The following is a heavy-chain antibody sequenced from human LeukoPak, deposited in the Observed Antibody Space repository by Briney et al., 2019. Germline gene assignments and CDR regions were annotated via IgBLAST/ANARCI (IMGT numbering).Heavy chain of an antibody. CDR2: ISSSGSTI. CDR1: GFTFSDYY. J-gene: IGHJ4*02. CDR3: ASCHYDSSGPFDY. Sequence: GGSLRLSCAASGFTFSDYYMSWIRQAPGKGLERVSYISSSGSTIYYADSVKGRFTISRDNAKNSLYLQMNSLRAEDTAVYYCASCHYDSSGPFDYWGQGTLVTVPS. D-gene: IGHD3-22*01. V-gene: IGHV3-11*01.